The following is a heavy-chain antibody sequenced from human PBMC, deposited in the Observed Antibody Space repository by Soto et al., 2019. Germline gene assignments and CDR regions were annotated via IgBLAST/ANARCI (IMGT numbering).Heavy chain of an antibody. J-gene: IGHJ4*02. CDR3: ARRGSGESYFDY. CDR1: GGSVSSGSYY. Sequence: QVQLQESGPGLVKPSETLSLTCTVSGGSVSSGSYYWSWIRQPPGKGLEWIGYIYYSGSTNYNPSLKSRVTISVDTSKNQFSLKLSSVTAADTAVYYCARRGSGESYFDYWGQGTLVTVSS. CDR2: IYYSGST. V-gene: IGHV4-61*01. D-gene: IGHD3-10*01.